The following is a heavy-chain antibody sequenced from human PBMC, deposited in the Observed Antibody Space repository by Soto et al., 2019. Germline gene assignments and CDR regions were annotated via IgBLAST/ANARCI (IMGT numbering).Heavy chain of an antibody. D-gene: IGHD6-6*01. CDR3: ARDPAAYSSSDWFDP. CDR1: GFTFSSYW. Sequence: PGGSLRLSCAASGFTFSSYWMSWVRQAPGKGLEWVANIKQDGSEKYYVDSVKGRFTISRDNAKNSLYLQMNSLRAEDTAVYYCARDPAAYSSSDWFDPWGQGTLVTVS. J-gene: IGHJ5*02. V-gene: IGHV3-7*01. CDR2: IKQDGSEK.